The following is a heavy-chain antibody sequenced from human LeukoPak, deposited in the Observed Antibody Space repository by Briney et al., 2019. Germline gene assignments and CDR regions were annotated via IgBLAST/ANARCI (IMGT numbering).Heavy chain of an antibody. CDR2: ISGSGGST. Sequence: GGSLRLSCAASGFTFSSYAMSWVRQAPGKGLEWVSAISGSGGSTYYADSVKGRFTISRDNSENTLYLQMNSLRAEDTAVYYCAKSIAVAGTSNWFDPWGQGTLVTVSS. J-gene: IGHJ5*02. CDR1: GFTFSSYA. D-gene: IGHD6-19*01. CDR3: AKSIAVAGTSNWFDP. V-gene: IGHV3-23*01.